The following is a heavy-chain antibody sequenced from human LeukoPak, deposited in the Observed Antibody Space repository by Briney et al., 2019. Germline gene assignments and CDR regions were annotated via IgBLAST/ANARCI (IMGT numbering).Heavy chain of an antibody. J-gene: IGHJ3*02. Sequence: PSETLSLTCTVSGGSISSYYWSWIRQPPGKGLEWIGYIYYSGSTNYNPSLKSRVTISVDTSKNQFSLKLSSVTAADTAVYYCARHPGMGATPRAAFDIWGQGTMVTVSS. V-gene: IGHV4-59*08. CDR3: ARHPGMGATPRAAFDI. CDR2: IYYSGST. D-gene: IGHD1-26*01. CDR1: GGSISSYY.